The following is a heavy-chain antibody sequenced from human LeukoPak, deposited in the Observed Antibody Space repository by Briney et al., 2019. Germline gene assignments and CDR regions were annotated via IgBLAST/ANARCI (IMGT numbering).Heavy chain of an antibody. Sequence: KASETLSLTCIVSGASFGSDSFWGWIRQPPGKGLEWVGTVHEGGRTFYNPSVKSRVTMSIDTSKNQFSLKMNSLTAADTAVYYCARASRPTNNWFDPWGQGTLVTVSS. D-gene: IGHD6-6*01. V-gene: IGHV4-38-2*02. J-gene: IGHJ5*02. CDR2: VHEGGRT. CDR1: GASFGSDSF. CDR3: ARASRPTNNWFDP.